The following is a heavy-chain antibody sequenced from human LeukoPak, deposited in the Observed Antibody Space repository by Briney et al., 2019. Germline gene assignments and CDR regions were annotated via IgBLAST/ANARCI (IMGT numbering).Heavy chain of an antibody. CDR3: ARDRGDGLYYYMDV. D-gene: IGHD3-10*01. Sequence: ASVKVSCKVSGYTLTELSMHWVRQAPGQGLEWMGWINPNSGGTNYAQKFQGRVTMTRDTSISTAYMELSRLRSDDTAVYYCARDRGDGLYYYMDVWGKGTTVTVSS. J-gene: IGHJ6*03. CDR1: GYTLTELS. CDR2: INPNSGGT. V-gene: IGHV1-2*02.